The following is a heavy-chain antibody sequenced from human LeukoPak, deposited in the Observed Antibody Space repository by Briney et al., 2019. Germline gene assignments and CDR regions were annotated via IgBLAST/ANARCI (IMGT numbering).Heavy chain of an antibody. J-gene: IGHJ3*02. V-gene: IGHV1-2*02. CDR2: INPNSIGTKYGT. CDR3: AVTQGSCRAGACYSHAFDAFDI. D-gene: IGHD2-15*01. CDR1: GYTFSGYY. Sequence: ASVKVSCKTSGYTFSGYYVHWVRQAPGQGLEWMGWINPNSIGTKYGTKYAQKFQGRIIMTTDTSISTAYMELTGLTYDDTAVYYCAVTQGSCRAGACYSHAFDAFDIWGQGTMVTVS.